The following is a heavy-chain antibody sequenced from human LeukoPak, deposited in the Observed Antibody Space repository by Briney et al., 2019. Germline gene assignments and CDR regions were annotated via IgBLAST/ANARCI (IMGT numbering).Heavy chain of an antibody. D-gene: IGHD1-26*01. CDR3: ARGYSGSRLA. Sequence: SETLSLTCTVSGYSISSGYYWGWIRQPPGKGLEWIGSIYHSGSTYYNPSLKSRVTISVDTSKNQFSLKLSSVTAADTAVYYCARGYSGSRLAWGQGTLVTVSS. J-gene: IGHJ5*02. CDR1: GYSISSGYY. CDR2: IYHSGST. V-gene: IGHV4-38-2*02.